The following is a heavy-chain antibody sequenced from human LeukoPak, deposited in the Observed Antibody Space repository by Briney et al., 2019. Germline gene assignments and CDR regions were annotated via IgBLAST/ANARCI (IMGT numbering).Heavy chain of an antibody. CDR2: INHSGST. D-gene: IGHD1-26*01. J-gene: IGHJ4*02. V-gene: IGHV4-34*01. CDR1: GGSFSGYY. CDR3: ARRQGGGGFDY. Sequence: SETLSLTCAVYGGSFSGYYWSWIRQPPGKGLEWIGEINHSGSTNYNPSLKSRVTISVGTSKNQFSLKLSSVTAADTAVYYCARRQGGGGFDYWGQGTLVTVSS.